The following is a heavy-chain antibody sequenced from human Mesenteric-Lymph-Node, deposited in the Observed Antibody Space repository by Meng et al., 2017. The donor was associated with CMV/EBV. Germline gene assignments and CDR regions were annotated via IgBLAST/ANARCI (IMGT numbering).Heavy chain of an antibody. Sequence: ASVKVSCKASGYTFTTYYVHWVRQAPGKGLEWMGGFDPEDGETIYAQKFQGRVTMTEDTSTDTAHMELSSLRSEDTAVYYCATGLHPNFDYWGQGTLVTVSS. D-gene: IGHD5-24*01. V-gene: IGHV1-24*01. CDR3: ATGLHPNFDY. CDR2: FDPEDGET. J-gene: IGHJ4*02. CDR1: GYTFTTYY.